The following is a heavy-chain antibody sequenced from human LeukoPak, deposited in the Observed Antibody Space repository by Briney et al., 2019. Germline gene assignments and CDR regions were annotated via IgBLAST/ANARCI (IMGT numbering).Heavy chain of an antibody. D-gene: IGHD3-16*01. Sequence: GGSLRLSCAASGFTFSSYTMNWVRQAPGKGLGWVSSISSSSSYIYYADSVKGRFTISRDNAKNSLYLQMNSLRAEDTAVYYCARGRGSYPNYFDFRGQGTLVTVSS. CDR3: ARGRGSYPNYFDF. CDR1: GFTFSSYT. CDR2: ISSSSSYI. J-gene: IGHJ4*02. V-gene: IGHV3-21*01.